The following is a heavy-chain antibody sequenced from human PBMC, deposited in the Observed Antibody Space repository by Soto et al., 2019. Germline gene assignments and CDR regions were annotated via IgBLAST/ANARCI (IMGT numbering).Heavy chain of an antibody. Sequence: QIQLLQSGAEVKKPGASVKVTCKASGYTFRNFGISWVRQAPGQGLEWMGWISAYNANANYAQKFQGRLTMTADTSTSTGYMELRSLSSDDTAVYYCARGNNYFCYCGQGTLVTVSS. CDR1: GYTFRNFG. CDR2: ISAYNANA. CDR3: ARGNNYFCY. V-gene: IGHV1-18*01. J-gene: IGHJ4*02.